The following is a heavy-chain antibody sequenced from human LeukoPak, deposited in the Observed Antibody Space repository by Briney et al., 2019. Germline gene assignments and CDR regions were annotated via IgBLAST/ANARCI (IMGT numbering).Heavy chain of an antibody. CDR3: AGVKSGIIWVGGAGEFDP. Sequence: SETLSLTCTVSGGSISSSSYYWGWIRQPPGKGLEWIGSIYYSGSTYYNPSLKSRVTISVDTSKNQFSLKLSSVTAADTAVYYCAGVKSGIIWVGGAGEFDPWGQGTLVTVSS. J-gene: IGHJ5*02. D-gene: IGHD3-10*01. CDR1: GGSISSSSYY. V-gene: IGHV4-39*07. CDR2: IYYSGST.